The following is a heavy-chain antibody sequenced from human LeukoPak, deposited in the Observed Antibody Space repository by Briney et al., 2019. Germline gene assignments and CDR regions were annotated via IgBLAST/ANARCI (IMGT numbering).Heavy chain of an antibody. CDR2: IYSGGDT. Sequence: GGSLRLSCTVSGFTVSGNSMSWVRQAPGKGLEWVSFIYSGGDTHYSDSVKGRFTISRDNSKNTLYLQMNSLRAEDTAVYYCARRAGDYSHPYDYWGQGTLVTVSS. CDR3: ARRAGDYSHPYDY. V-gene: IGHV3-53*01. CDR1: GFTVSGNS. D-gene: IGHD3-22*01. J-gene: IGHJ4*02.